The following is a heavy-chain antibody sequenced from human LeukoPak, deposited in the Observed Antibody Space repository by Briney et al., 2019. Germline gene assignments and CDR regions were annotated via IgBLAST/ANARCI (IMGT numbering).Heavy chain of an antibody. CDR2: IRYDGSNK. CDR3: ANLEWPPYYYYGMDV. CDR1: GFTFSSYG. V-gene: IGHV3-30*02. J-gene: IGHJ6*02. D-gene: IGHD3-3*01. Sequence: GGSLRFSCAASGFTFSSYGMHWVRQAPGKGLEWVEFIRYDGSNKYYADSVKGRFTISRDNSKNTLYLQMNSLRAEDTAVYYCANLEWPPYYYYGMDVWGQGTTVTVSS.